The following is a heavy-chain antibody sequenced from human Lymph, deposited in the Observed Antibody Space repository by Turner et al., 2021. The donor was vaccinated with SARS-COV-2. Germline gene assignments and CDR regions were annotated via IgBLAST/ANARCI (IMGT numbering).Heavy chain of an antibody. CDR3: KRGAPQDWYVPVFYY. CDR1: GGSLRSSSYY. CDR2: SYERGRN. V-gene: IGHV4-39*01. J-gene: IGHJ4*02. Sequence: QLQLQPSAPGLVKPSETLSLSCTVSGGSLRSSSYYWGWIRQPPGKGLEWIGNSYERGRNYDNQDGKSRVAISVDTSKNQNDLKMSAGTDAETAVKYCKRGAPQDWYVPVFYYWGQGTLVTVSS. D-gene: IGHD3-9*01.